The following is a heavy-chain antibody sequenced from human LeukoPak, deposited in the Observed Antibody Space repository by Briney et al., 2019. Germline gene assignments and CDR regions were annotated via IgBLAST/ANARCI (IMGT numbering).Heavy chain of an antibody. CDR1: GFTFSSYA. J-gene: IGHJ4*02. D-gene: IGHD6-19*01. CDR2: ISGSGGST. V-gene: IGHV3-23*01. CDR3: AKDGWPSQEQWLEYYFDY. Sequence: PGASLRLSCAASGFTFSSYAMSWVPQAPGKGLEWVSAISGSGGSTYYADSVKGRFTISRDNSKNTLYLQMNSLRAEDTAVYYCAKDGWPSQEQWLEYYFDYWGQGTLVTVSS.